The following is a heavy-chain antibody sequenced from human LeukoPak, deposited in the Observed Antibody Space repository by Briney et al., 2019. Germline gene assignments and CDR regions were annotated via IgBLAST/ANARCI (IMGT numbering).Heavy chain of an antibody. D-gene: IGHD3-10*01. J-gene: IGHJ4*02. V-gene: IGHV4-30-4*08. Sequence: SETLSLTCTVSGGSISSGDYYWSWIRQPPGKGLEWIGYIYYSGSTYYNPSLKSRVTISVDTSKNQFSLKLSSVTAADTAVYYCARGRGGSPLDYWGQGTLVTVSS. CDR1: GGSISSGDYY. CDR3: ARGRGGSPLDY. CDR2: IYYSGST.